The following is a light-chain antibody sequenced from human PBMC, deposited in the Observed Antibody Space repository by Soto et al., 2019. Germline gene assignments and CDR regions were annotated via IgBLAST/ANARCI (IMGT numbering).Light chain of an antibody. V-gene: IGKV3D-11*01. CDR3: HQYYTWPRT. CDR1: QAVNTR. J-gene: IGKJ1*01. CDR2: LAS. Sequence: EIVLTQSPATLSSFPGDRVTLSCRASQAVNTRLAWYQHRPGQAPRLLIYLASNRAAGVPARFSGSGSGTDFTLTISDVEPEDFAVYYCHQYYTWPRTFGQGTKVEIK.